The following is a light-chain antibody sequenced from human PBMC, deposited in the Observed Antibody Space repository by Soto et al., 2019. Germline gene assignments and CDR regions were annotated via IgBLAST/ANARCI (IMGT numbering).Light chain of an antibody. CDR3: QRYNNWPLT. V-gene: IGKV3-20*01. Sequence: EIVLTQSPGTLSLSPGERATLSCRASQSVSRSYLAWYQQKPGQAPSLLIYGASSRATGIPDRFSGSGSGADFTLTINSLQSEDFAVYYCQRYNNWPLTFGGGTKVESK. J-gene: IGKJ4*01. CDR2: GAS. CDR1: QSVSRSY.